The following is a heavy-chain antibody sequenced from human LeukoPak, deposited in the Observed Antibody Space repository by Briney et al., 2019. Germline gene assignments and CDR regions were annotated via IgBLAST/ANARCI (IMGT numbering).Heavy chain of an antibody. CDR2: ISSSSSYI. CDR1: GFTFSSYS. CDR3: ARDLPLAYCSSTSCYLNAFDI. D-gene: IGHD2-2*01. J-gene: IGHJ3*02. V-gene: IGHV3-21*01. Sequence: TGGSLRLSCAASGFTFSSYSMNWVRQAPGKGLEWVSSISSSSSYIYYADSVKGRFTISRDNAKNSLYLQMNSLRAEDTAVYYCARDLPLAYCSSTSCYLNAFDIWGQGTMVTVSS.